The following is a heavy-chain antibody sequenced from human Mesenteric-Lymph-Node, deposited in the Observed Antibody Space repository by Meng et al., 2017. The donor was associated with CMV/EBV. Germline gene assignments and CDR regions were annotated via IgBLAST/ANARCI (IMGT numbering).Heavy chain of an antibody. CDR2: INSDGSST. CDR3: ARDYAKTGIFDL. V-gene: IGHV3-74*01. CDR1: GFTFSSYW. J-gene: IGHJ2*01. Sequence: GESLKISCAASGFTFSSYWMHWARQAPGKGLVWVSRINSDGSSTSYADSVKGRFTISRDNAKNTLYLQMNSLRAEDTAVYYCARDYAKTGIFDLWGRGTLVTVSS. D-gene: IGHD6-13*01.